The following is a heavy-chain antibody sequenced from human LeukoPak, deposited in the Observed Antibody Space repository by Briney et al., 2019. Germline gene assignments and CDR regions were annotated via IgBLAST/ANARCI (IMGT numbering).Heavy chain of an antibody. CDR1: GDSISSYY. Sequence: SETLSLTCTVSGDSISSYYWSWIRQPAGKGLEWIGRIYTSGSTNYNPSLKSRVTMSVDTSNNQFSLKLGSVTAADTAVYYCARDYLRSNYFDTSGYYFVDAFDIWGQGTMVTVSS. V-gene: IGHV4-4*07. CDR3: ARDYLRSNYFDTSGYYFVDAFDI. J-gene: IGHJ3*02. CDR2: IYTSGST. D-gene: IGHD3-22*01.